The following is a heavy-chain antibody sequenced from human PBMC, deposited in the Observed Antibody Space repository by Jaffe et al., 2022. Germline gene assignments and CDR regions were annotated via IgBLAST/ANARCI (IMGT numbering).Heavy chain of an antibody. Sequence: EVQLVESGGGLVQPGGSLRLSCAASGFTFSSYEMNWVRQAPGKGLEWVSYISSSGSTIYYADSVKGRFTISRDNAKNSLYLQMNSLRAEDTAVYYCARDGLRYFDWLLSYDAFDIWGQGTMVTVSS. D-gene: IGHD3-9*01. J-gene: IGHJ3*02. V-gene: IGHV3-48*03. CDR1: GFTFSSYE. CDR3: ARDGLRYFDWLLSYDAFDI. CDR2: ISSSGSTI.